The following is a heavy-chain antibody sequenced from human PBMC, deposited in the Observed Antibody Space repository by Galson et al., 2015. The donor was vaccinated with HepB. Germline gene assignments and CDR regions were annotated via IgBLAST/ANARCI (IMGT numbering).Heavy chain of an antibody. CDR1: GGSISSGSYF. CDR2: IYTSGST. Sequence: TLSLTCTVSGGSISSGSYFWSWIRQPAGKGLEWIGRIYTSGSTYYNPSLRSRVTISLDTSKNQFSLNLNSMTAADTAVYYCAREVAGYGKLDYWGQGTLVTVSS. CDR3: AREVAGYGKLDY. D-gene: IGHD2-15*01. J-gene: IGHJ4*02. V-gene: IGHV4-61*02.